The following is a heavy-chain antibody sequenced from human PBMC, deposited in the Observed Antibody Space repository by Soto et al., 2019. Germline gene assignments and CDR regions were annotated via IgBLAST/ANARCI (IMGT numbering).Heavy chain of an antibody. D-gene: IGHD6-13*01. V-gene: IGHV5-10-1*01. Sequence: GESLKISCKGSGCSFTSYRISWVRQMPGKGLEWMGRIDPSDSYTNYSPSFQGHVTISADKSISTAYLQWSSLKASDTAMYYCARPGIAAQDYYGMDVWGQGTTVTVSS. CDR1: GCSFTSYR. CDR3: ARPGIAAQDYYGMDV. CDR2: IDPSDSYT. J-gene: IGHJ6*02.